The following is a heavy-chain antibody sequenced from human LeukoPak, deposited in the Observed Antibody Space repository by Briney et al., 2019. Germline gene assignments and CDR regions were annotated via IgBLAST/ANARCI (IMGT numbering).Heavy chain of an antibody. CDR1: GDSIRTYY. J-gene: IGHJ4*02. CDR2: IYYSGST. Sequence: PSETLSLTCTVSGDSIRTYYWSWIRQPPGKGLEWIGNIYYSGSTNYNPSLQSRVTISIDTSKNQFSLRLSSVTAADTAVYYCAIGWYYFDYWGQGALVTVSS. V-gene: IGHV4-59*01. CDR3: AIGWYYFDY. D-gene: IGHD6-19*01.